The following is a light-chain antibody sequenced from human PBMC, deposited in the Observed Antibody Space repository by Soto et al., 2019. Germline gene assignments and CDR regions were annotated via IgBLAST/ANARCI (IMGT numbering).Light chain of an antibody. Sequence: QSVLTQPRSVSGSPGQSVAISCTGTSSDVGGYNYVSWYRQHPGRAPKLLLYDVTKRPSGVPDRFSGSKSGNTASLTISGRQADDEADYYCCSYAGSYIVVIGGGTKVTVL. CDR2: DVT. V-gene: IGLV2-11*01. CDR1: SSDVGGYNY. J-gene: IGLJ2*01. CDR3: CSYAGSYIVV.